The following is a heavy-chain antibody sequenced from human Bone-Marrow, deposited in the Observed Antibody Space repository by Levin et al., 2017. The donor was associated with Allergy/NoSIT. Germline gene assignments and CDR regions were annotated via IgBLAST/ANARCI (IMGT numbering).Heavy chain of an antibody. Sequence: SETLSLTCTVSGGSISSSSYYWGWIRQPPGTGLEWIGSISYSGSTYYNPSLKIRVTISVDTSKNQFSLKLSSVTAADTAVYYCARRRYSSGWSAYYFDYWGQGTLVTVSS. CDR2: ISYSGST. CDR1: GGSISSSSYY. CDR3: ARRRYSSGWSAYYFDY. J-gene: IGHJ4*02. D-gene: IGHD6-19*01. V-gene: IGHV4-39*01.